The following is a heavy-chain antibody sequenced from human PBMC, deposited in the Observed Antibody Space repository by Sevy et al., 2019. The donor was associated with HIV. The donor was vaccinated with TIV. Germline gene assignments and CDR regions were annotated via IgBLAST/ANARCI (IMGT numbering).Heavy chain of an antibody. Sequence: SETLSLTCTVSGGSINSDHWNWIRQPPGKGLEWIGYVYYTGGTNYNRSLKNRVTISVDRTKNQFSLKLTSVTAADTAVYYSARRNDFDIWGHGTMVTVSS. CDR2: VYYTGGT. V-gene: IGHV4-59*08. CDR3: ARRNDFDI. J-gene: IGHJ3*02. CDR1: GGSINSDH.